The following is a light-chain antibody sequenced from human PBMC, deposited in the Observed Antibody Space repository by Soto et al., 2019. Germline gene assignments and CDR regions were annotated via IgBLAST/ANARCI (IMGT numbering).Light chain of an antibody. CDR3: MQALQTRT. J-gene: IGKJ1*01. V-gene: IGKV2-28*01. Sequence: DIVMTQSPLSLHVTPGEPASISCRSSESVLHSNGHYYLDWYLQKPGQSPQLLIYLGSNRAPGVPDRFSGSGSGTDFTLKISRVEAEDVGVYYCMQALQTRTFGQGTKVDIK. CDR1: ESVLHSNGHYY. CDR2: LGS.